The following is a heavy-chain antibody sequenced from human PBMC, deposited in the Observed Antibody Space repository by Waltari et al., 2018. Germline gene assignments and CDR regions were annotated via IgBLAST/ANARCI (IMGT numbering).Heavy chain of an antibody. CDR3: ARSEGLVGAADY. V-gene: IGHV3-21*01. J-gene: IGHJ4*02. Sequence: EVQLVESGGGLVKPGGSLRLSWSASGSTFSSYSMNWVPQAPGKGLEWVSSISSSSSYIYYADSVKGRFTISRDNAKNSLYLQMNSLRAEDTAVYYCARSEGLVGAADYWGQGTLVTVSS. CDR1: GSTFSSYS. CDR2: ISSSSSYI. D-gene: IGHD1-26*01.